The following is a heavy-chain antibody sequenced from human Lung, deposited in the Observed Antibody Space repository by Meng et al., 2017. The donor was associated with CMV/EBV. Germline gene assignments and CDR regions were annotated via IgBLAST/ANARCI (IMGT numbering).Heavy chain of an antibody. CDR1: GFTFSAYA. J-gene: IGHJ6*02. CDR3: ARSWDGMDV. Sequence: GGSLRLSCATSGFTFSAYAMNWVRQTPGKGLEWVSSISTTSTYIYYSDSVKGRFTISRDNAKNSLYLQMSSLRAEDPALYYCARSWDGMDVWGQGTPVTVSS. CDR2: ISTTSTYI. D-gene: IGHD3-16*01. V-gene: IGHV3-21*04.